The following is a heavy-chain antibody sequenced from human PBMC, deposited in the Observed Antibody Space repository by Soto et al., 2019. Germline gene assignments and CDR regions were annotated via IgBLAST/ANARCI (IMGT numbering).Heavy chain of an antibody. CDR2: IKQDGSEK. Sequence: PGGSLRLSCAASGFTFSSYWMTWVRQAPGKGLEWVANIKQDGSEKYYVDPVKGRFTISRDNAKNSLYLQMNSLRAEDTAVYYCARDRLTYCGGNCYAYFDYWGQGTLVTVSS. D-gene: IGHD2-21*01. V-gene: IGHV3-7*01. CDR1: GFTFSSYW. J-gene: IGHJ4*02. CDR3: ARDRLTYCGGNCYAYFDY.